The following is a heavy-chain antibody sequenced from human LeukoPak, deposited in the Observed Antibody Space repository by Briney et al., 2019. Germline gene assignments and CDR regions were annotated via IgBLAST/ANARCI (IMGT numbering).Heavy chain of an antibody. D-gene: IGHD1-26*01. CDR1: GYSFTNYW. CDR3: ARQWDSGFPSVFDP. Sequence: GESLKISCKGSGYSFTNYWIGWVRQMSGKGLEWMGIIYPGDSDTRYSPSFQGQVTISADRSISTAYLQWSSLKASDTAMYYCARQWDSGFPSVFDPWGQGTLVTVSS. CDR2: IYPGDSDT. V-gene: IGHV5-51*01. J-gene: IGHJ5*02.